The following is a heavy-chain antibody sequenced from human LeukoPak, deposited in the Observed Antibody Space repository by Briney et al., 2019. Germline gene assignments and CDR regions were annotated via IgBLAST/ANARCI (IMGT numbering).Heavy chain of an antibody. V-gene: IGHV4-59*01. D-gene: IGHD6-13*01. Sequence: SETLCLTCTVSGGSISSYYRSWIRQPPGKGLEWIGYIYYSGSTNYNPSLKSRVTISVDTSKNRFSLKLSAVTAADTAAYYCASHRIAAAAFDYWGQGTLVTVSS. CDR3: ASHRIAAAAFDY. J-gene: IGHJ4*02. CDR2: IYYSGST. CDR1: GGSISSYY.